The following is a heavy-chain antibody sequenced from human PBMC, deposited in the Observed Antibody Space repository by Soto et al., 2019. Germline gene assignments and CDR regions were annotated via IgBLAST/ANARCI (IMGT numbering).Heavy chain of an antibody. CDR1: GFTFSNAW. CDR3: TTQLPIAVAGTGDFDY. D-gene: IGHD6-19*01. J-gene: IGHJ4*02. Sequence: EVQLVESGGGLVKPGGSLILSCAASGFTFSNAWMNWVRQAPGKWLECVGRIKSKTDGGTTDYAAPVKGRFTISRDDSKNTMYLQMNSMKTEDTAVYYCTTQLPIAVAGTGDFDYWGQGTLVPVSS. V-gene: IGHV3-15*07. CDR2: IKSKTDGGTT.